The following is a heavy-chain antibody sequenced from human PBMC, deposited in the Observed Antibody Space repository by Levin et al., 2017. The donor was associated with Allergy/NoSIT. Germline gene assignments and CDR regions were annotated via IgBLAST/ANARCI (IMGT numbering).Heavy chain of an antibody. CDR2: INHSGST. CDR3: ARTSSRDNPIDY. V-gene: IGHV4-34*01. J-gene: IGHJ4*02. D-gene: IGHD6-13*01. Sequence: SQTLSLTCAVYGGSFSGYYWSWIRQPPGKGLEWIGEINHSGSTNYNPSLKSRVTISVDTSKNQFSLKLSSVTAADTAVYYCARTSSRDNPIDYWGQGTLVTVSS. CDR1: GGSFSGYY.